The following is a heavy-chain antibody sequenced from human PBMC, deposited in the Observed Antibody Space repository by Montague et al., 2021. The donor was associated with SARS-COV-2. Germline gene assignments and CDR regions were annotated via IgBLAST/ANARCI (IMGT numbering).Heavy chain of an antibody. CDR2: ISSSSSTI. D-gene: IGHD3-9*01. CDR1: GFTFSSYS. V-gene: IGHV3-48*04. Sequence: SLRLSCAASGFTFSSYSMNWVRQAPGKGLEWVSYISSSSSTIYYADSAKGRFTISRDNAKNSLYLQMNSLGAEDTAVYYCARDLRWGYYDILTGYYRPLDYWGQGTPVTVSS. J-gene: IGHJ4*02. CDR3: ARDLRWGYYDILTGYYRPLDY.